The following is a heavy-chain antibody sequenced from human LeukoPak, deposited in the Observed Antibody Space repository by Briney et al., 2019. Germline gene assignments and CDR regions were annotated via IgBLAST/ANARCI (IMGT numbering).Heavy chain of an antibody. Sequence: ASVKVSCKASGGTFSSYAISWVRQAPGQGLEWMGGIIPIFGTANYAQKFQGRVTITADESTSTAYMELSSLRSEDTAVYYCARDRGQKLRYFDWLSDWGQGTLVTVS. CDR3: ARDRGQKLRYFDWLSD. CDR2: IIPIFGTA. D-gene: IGHD3-9*01. V-gene: IGHV1-69*13. CDR1: GGTFSSYA. J-gene: IGHJ4*02.